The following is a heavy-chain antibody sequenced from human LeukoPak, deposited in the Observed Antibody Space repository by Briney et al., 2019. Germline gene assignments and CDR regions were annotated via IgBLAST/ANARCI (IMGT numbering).Heavy chain of an antibody. J-gene: IGHJ4*02. CDR2: MNHSGST. Sequence: PETLSLTCAVYGGSFSGYYWSWIRQPPGKGLEWIGEMNHSGSTNYNPSLKSRVTISVDTSKNQFSLKLSSVTAADTAVYYCARGPSHRGFCYWGQGTLVTVYS. CDR1: GGSFSGYY. CDR3: ARGPSHRGFCY. V-gene: IGHV4-34*01. D-gene: IGHD3-3*01.